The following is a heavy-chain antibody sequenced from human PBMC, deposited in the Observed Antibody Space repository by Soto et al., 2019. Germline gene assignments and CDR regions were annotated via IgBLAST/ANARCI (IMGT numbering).Heavy chain of an antibody. Sequence: QLQLQESGPGLVKPSETLSLTCTVSGGSISSSSYYWGWIRQPPGKGLEWIGSIYYSGSTYYNPSLKSRVTISVDTSKNQFSLKLSSVTAADTAVYYCARRSLRGVAARGEADYYYMDVWGKGTTVTVSS. CDR3: ARRSLRGVAARGEADYYYMDV. CDR2: IYYSGST. CDR1: GGSISSSSYY. D-gene: IGHD6-6*01. J-gene: IGHJ6*03. V-gene: IGHV4-39*01.